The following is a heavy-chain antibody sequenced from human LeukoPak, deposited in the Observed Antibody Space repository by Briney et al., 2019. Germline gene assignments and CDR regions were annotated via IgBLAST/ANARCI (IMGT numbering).Heavy chain of an antibody. D-gene: IGHD2-2*01. Sequence: SETLSLTCAVSGYSISSGYYWGWIRQPPGKGLEWIGSIYHSGSTYYNPSLKSRVTISVDTSKNQFSLKLSSVTAADTAVYYCARLFEPPMIVVVPAAXDXXGQGXXVTV. CDR2: IYHSGST. CDR3: ARLFEPPMIVVVPAAXDX. CDR1: GYSISSGYY. V-gene: IGHV4-38-2*01. J-gene: IGHJ4*02.